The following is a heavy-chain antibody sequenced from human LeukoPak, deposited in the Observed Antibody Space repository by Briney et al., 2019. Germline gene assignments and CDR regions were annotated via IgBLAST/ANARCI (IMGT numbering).Heavy chain of an antibody. D-gene: IGHD6-6*01. J-gene: IGHJ4*02. CDR3: EKDTSSSCDY. V-gene: IGHV3-23*01. Sequence: PGGSLRLSSAASGFTITSNAMNWVRQAPGKGLEWVSGISNSGGSTYYADSVKGRFTISRDNSKNTLYLQMNSLRAEDTAVYYCEKDTSSSCDYWGQGTLVTVSS. CDR2: ISNSGGST. CDR1: GFTITSNA.